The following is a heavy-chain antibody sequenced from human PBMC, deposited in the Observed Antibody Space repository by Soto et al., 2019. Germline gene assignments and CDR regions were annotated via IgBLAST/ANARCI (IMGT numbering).Heavy chain of an antibody. CDR1: GFTFSNYG. J-gene: IGHJ4*02. V-gene: IGHV3-48*04. CDR2: INAPGETK. Sequence: EVQRVESGGGLVQPGGSLRLSCAASGFTFSNYGRNWARQAPGRGLEWVTHINAPGETKSYSDSVKGRFTISRDDAKNSLYLRMNSLTADDTAIYYCARDPEGIIDFDYWGQGTLVTVSS. D-gene: IGHD2-21*01. CDR3: ARDPEGIIDFDY.